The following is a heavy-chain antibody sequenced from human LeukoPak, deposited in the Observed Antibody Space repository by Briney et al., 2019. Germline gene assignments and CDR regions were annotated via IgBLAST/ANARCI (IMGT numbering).Heavy chain of an antibody. V-gene: IGHV3-30*03. CDR3: ARSGFSIVGATAFFDY. CDR2: ISYDGSNK. J-gene: IGHJ4*02. Sequence: GGSLRLSCAASGFTFSSYGMHWVRQAPGKGLEWVAVISYDGSNKYYADSVKGRFTISRDNSKNTLYLQMNSLRAEDTAVYYCARSGFSIVGATAFFDYWGQGTLVTVSS. CDR1: GFTFSSYG. D-gene: IGHD1-26*01.